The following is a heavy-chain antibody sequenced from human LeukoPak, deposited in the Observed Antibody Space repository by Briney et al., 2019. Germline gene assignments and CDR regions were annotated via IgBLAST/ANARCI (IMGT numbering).Heavy chain of an antibody. CDR3: ARVGYCSSTSCYPGFTTNWFDP. Sequence: ASVKVSCKASGGTFSSYAISWVRQAPGQGLEWMGGIIPIFGTANYAQKFQGRVTITADESTSTAYMELSSLRSEDTAVYYCARVGYCSSTSCYPGFTTNWFDPWGQGTLVTVSS. V-gene: IGHV1-69*13. CDR1: GGTFSSYA. D-gene: IGHD2-2*01. J-gene: IGHJ5*02. CDR2: IIPIFGTA.